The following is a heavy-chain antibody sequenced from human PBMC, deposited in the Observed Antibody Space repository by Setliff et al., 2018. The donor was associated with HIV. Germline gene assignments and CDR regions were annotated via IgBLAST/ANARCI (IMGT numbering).Heavy chain of an antibody. CDR2: IYYSGST. D-gene: IGHD3-16*01. Sequence: SETLSLTCTVSGGAISSRSYYWGWIRQPPGKGLEWIGYIYYSGSTYYNPSLKSRFTISMDTSKNQFSLKVTSVSAADTAVYYCARGGRKDLTDNWGQGTLVTVSS. CDR1: GGAISSRSYY. J-gene: IGHJ4*02. CDR3: ARGGRKDLTDN. V-gene: IGHV4-31*03.